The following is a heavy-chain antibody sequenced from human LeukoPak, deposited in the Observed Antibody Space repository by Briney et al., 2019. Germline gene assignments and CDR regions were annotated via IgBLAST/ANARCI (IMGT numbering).Heavy chain of an antibody. J-gene: IGHJ6*03. V-gene: IGHV3-64*01. CDR2: ISANGGST. Sequence: GSLRLSCAASGFSFSSYAMHWVRQAPGKGLEYVSGISANGGSTYYANSVKGRFTISRDNSKNTLYLQMGSLRAEDMAVYYCARDPMSNGYYYYYMDVWGKGTTVTVSS. CDR1: GFSFSSYA. CDR3: ARDPMSNGYYYYYMDV. D-gene: IGHD3-22*01.